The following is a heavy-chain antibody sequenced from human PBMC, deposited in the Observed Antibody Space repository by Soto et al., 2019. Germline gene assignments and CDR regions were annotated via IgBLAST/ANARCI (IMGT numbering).Heavy chain of an antibody. J-gene: IGHJ5*01. Sequence: SETLSLTCSVSGVSITSGAYYWSWIRLHPGEGLEWIGYINYRGTTYYNSSLKSRVTISRDTSNNQFSLKLNSVTAADTAEYFCARVSATGTRWFDSWGQGTQVTVSS. CDR2: INYRGTT. V-gene: IGHV4-31*03. D-gene: IGHD6-13*01. CDR1: GVSITSGAYY. CDR3: ARVSATGTRWFDS.